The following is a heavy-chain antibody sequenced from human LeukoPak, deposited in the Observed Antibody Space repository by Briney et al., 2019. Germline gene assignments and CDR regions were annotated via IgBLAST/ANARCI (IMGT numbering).Heavy chain of an antibody. V-gene: IGHV4-34*01. CDR3: ARGDVGATPARPIDY. Sequence: PSETLSLTCAVYGGSFSGYYWSWIRQPPGKGLEWIGEINHSGSTNYNPSLKSRVTISVDTSKNQFSLKPSSVTAADTAVYYCARGDVGATPARPIDYWGQGTLVTVSS. CDR1: GGSFSGYY. D-gene: IGHD1-26*01. J-gene: IGHJ4*02. CDR2: INHSGST.